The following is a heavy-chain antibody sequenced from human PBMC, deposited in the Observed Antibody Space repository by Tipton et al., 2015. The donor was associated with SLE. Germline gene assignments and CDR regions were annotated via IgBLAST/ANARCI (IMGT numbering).Heavy chain of an antibody. D-gene: IGHD4-17*01. CDR2: IYYSGST. CDR1: GGSISSYY. CDR3: ARPNYGDNGYNVFDI. V-gene: IGHV4-59*08. Sequence: GLVKPSETLSLTCTVSGGSISSYYWSWIRQPPGKGLEWIGYIYYSGSTNYNPSLKSRVTISVDTSKNQFSLRLNSVTAADTAVYYCARPNYGDNGYNVFDIWGQGTMVTVSS. J-gene: IGHJ3*02.